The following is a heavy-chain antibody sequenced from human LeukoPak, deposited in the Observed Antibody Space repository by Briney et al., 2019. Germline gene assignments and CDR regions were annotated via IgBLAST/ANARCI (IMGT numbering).Heavy chain of an antibody. V-gene: IGHV3-66*01. CDR3: AELGITMIGGV. CDR1: EFTVSVNY. Sequence: PGGSLRLSCAASEFTVSVNYMSWVRQAPGKGLEWVSLIYSGGSTYYADSVKGRFTISRDNSKNTLYLQMNSLRAEDTAVYYCAELGITMIGGVWGKGTTVTISS. CDR2: IYSGGST. D-gene: IGHD3-10*02. J-gene: IGHJ6*04.